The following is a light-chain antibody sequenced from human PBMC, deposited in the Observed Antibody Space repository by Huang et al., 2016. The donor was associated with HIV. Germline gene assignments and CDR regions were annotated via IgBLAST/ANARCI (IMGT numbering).Light chain of an antibody. CDR1: QSVSSN. CDR3: QQYNTWQT. V-gene: IGKV3-15*01. Sequence: EIVMTQSPATLSVSPGERATLSCRASQSVSSNLAWYQQKPGQAPRRLIYGASTRATDIPARFSGSGSGTEFTLTISSLQSEDFAVYYCQQYNTWQTFGQGTKVEIK. CDR2: GAS. J-gene: IGKJ1*01.